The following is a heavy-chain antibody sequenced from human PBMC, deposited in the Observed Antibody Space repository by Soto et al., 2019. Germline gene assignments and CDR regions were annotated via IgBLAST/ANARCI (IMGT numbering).Heavy chain of an antibody. V-gene: IGHV1-3*01. CDR2: INAGNGNT. Sequence: ASVKVSCKASGYTFTSYDMHWVRQAPGQRLEWMGWINAGNGNTKYSQKFQGRVTITRDTSASTAYMELSSLRSEDTAVYYCARDPDSSSWFDYWGQGTLVTVSS. J-gene: IGHJ4*02. CDR1: GYTFTSYD. CDR3: ARDPDSSSWFDY. D-gene: IGHD6-13*01.